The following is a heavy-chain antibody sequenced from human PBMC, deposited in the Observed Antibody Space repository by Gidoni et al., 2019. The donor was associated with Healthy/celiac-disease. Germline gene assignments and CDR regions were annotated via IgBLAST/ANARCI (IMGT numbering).Heavy chain of an antibody. CDR1: GGSISSGSYY. Sequence: QVQLQASGPGLVKPSQTLSLTCTVSGGSISSGSYYWSWIRQPAGKGLEWIGRIYTSGSTNYNPSLKSRVTISVDTSKNQFSLKLSSVTAADTAVYYCARWGIWAGRAFDYWGQGTLVTVSS. J-gene: IGHJ4*02. D-gene: IGHD6-19*01. CDR2: IYTSGST. V-gene: IGHV4-61*02. CDR3: ARWGIWAGRAFDY.